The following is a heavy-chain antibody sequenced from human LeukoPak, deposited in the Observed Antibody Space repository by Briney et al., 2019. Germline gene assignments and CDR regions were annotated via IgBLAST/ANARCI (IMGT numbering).Heavy chain of an antibody. J-gene: IGHJ5*02. V-gene: IGHV3-48*04. CDR3: AKDGQKYGGNVYNWFDP. Sequence: GGSLRLSCAASEFTFSSYTMNWVRQAPGKGLEWVSYIDSSSSTIYYADSVKGRFTISRDNAKNSLYLQMNSLRAEDAAVYYCAKDGQKYGGNVYNWFDPWGQGTLVTVSS. CDR1: EFTFSSYT. CDR2: IDSSSSTI. D-gene: IGHD4-23*01.